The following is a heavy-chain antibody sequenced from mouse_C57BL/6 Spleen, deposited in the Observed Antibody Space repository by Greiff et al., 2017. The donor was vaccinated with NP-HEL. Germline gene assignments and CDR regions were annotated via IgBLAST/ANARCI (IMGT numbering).Heavy chain of an antibody. J-gene: IGHJ4*01. Sequence: VQLQQSGAELARPGASVKLSCKASGYTFTSYGISWVKQRTGQGLEWIGEIYPRCGNTYYNEKFKGKATLTADKSSSTAYMELRSLTSEDSAVYFCARGGYDYGDYYAMDYWGQGTSVTVSS. CDR1: GYTFTSYG. CDR2: IYPRCGNT. D-gene: IGHD2-4*01. CDR3: ARGGYDYGDYYAMDY. V-gene: IGHV1-81*01.